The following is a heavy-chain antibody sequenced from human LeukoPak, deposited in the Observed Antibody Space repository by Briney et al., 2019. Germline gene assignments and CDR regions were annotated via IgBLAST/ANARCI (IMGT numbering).Heavy chain of an antibody. CDR2: INPSGGST. J-gene: IGHJ4*02. V-gene: IGHV1-46*01. CDR3: ARTLSSSHPQGYDY. CDR1: GYTFTSNF. D-gene: IGHD6-13*01. Sequence: GASVKVSCKASGYTFTSNFMHWWQRPPEQGLEGWGIINPSGGSTSYAQKFQGRVTMTRDTSTSTVYMELSSLRSEDTAVYYCARTLSSSHPQGYDYWGQGTLVTVSS.